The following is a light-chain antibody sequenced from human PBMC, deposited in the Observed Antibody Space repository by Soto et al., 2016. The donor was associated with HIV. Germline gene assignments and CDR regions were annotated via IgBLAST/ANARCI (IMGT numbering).Light chain of an antibody. CDR2: KAS. Sequence: DIQMTQSPSTLSASVGDRVTITCRASQSISSWLAWYQQKPGKAPKLLIYKASSLESGVPSRFSGSASGGTGTDFTLTIDSLQPEDFATYYCQQTDSFPFTFGPGTKVNV. CDR1: QSISSW. V-gene: IGKV1-5*03. J-gene: IGKJ3*01. CDR3: QQTDSFPFT.